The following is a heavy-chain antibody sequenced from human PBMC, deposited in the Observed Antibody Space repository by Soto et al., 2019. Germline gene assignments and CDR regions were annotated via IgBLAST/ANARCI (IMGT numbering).Heavy chain of an antibody. J-gene: IGHJ3*01. CDR1: RGSMNNYY. V-gene: IGHV4-59*01. CDR3: ARVWRGAFDF. CDR2: IYYSGST. Sequence: SETLSLTCTVSRGSMNNYYWSWIRQPPGKGLEWIGYIYYSGSTNYNPSLKSRVTISVDTSKNQFSLKLSSVTAADTAVYYCARVWRGAFDFWGQGTMVTVSS. D-gene: IGHD2-21*01.